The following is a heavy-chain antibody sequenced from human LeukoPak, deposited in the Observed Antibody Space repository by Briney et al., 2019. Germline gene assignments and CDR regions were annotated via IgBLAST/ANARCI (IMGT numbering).Heavy chain of an antibody. CDR3: AKCRGNCLQNYFDQ. D-gene: IGHD2-21*01. CDR1: GFTFSSYS. CDR2: IGGDGNVK. V-gene: IGHV3-23*01. J-gene: IGHJ4*02. Sequence: GGSLRLSCAASGFTFSSYSMSWVRQAPGKGLEWVSSIGGDGNVKSYANPVKGRFAISRDNSKNTLYLQMNSLRVDDTAVYYCAKCRGNCLQNYFDQWGQGTLVTVSS.